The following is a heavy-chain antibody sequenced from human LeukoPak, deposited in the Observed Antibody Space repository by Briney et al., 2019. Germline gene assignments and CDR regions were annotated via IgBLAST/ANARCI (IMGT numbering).Heavy chain of an antibody. CDR3: ARGGSSWYPRYYGMDV. Sequence: SETLSLTCAVYGGSFSGYYWSWIRQPPGKRLEWIGEINHSGSTNYNPSLKSRVTISVDTSKNQFSLKLSSVTAADTAVYYCARGGSSWYPRYYGMDVWGQGTTVTVSS. CDR1: GGSFSGYY. V-gene: IGHV4-34*01. D-gene: IGHD6-13*01. J-gene: IGHJ6*02. CDR2: INHSGST.